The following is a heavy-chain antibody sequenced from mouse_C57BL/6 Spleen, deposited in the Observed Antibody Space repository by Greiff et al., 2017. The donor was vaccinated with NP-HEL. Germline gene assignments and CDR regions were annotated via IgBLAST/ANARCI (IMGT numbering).Heavy chain of an antibody. CDR3: AKSPITTVGGFAY. Sequence: VQLQQSGPGLVQPSQSLSITCTVSGFSLTSYGVRWVRQSPGKGLEWLGVIWRGGSTDYNAAFMSRLSITKDNSKSQVFFKMNSLQADDTAIYYCAKSPITTVGGFAYWGQGTLVTVSA. CDR2: IWRGGST. D-gene: IGHD1-1*01. V-gene: IGHV2-5*01. CDR1: GFSLTSYG. J-gene: IGHJ3*01.